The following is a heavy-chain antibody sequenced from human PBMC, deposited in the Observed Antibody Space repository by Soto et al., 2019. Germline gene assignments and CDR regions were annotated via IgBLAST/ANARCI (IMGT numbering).Heavy chain of an antibody. CDR2: ITNSGSYT. D-gene: IGHD5-12*01. Sequence: QVQLVESGGGLVKPGGSLRLSCEASGFTFSDYYMSWIRQAPGKGLEWVSYITNSGSYTNFADSVKGRFTLSRDNAKNAMYLKTNSLRVEDRAVYYCATNVGYSGFEGPDYWGQGTLVTVSS. CDR3: ATNVGYSGFEGPDY. V-gene: IGHV3-11*05. CDR1: GFTFSDYY. J-gene: IGHJ4*02.